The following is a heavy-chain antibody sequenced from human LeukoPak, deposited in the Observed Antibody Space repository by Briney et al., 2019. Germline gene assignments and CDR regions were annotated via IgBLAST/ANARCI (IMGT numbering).Heavy chain of an antibody. J-gene: IGHJ4*02. CDR1: GYTFTSYG. D-gene: IGHD6-13*01. V-gene: IGHV1-18*01. CDR2: ISAYNGNT. CDR3: ASIAAAGDYFDY. Sequence: ASVKVSCKASGYTFTSYGISWVRQAPGQGLEWMGWISAYNGNTNYAQKPQGRVTMTTDTSTSTAYMELRSLRSDDTAVYYCASIAAAGDYFDYWGQGTLVTVSS.